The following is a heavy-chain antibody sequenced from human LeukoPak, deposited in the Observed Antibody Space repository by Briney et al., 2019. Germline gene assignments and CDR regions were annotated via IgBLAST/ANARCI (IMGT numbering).Heavy chain of an antibody. CDR2: IKQDGSEK. CDR1: GFTFSSYW. V-gene: IGHV3-7*01. Sequence: GGSLRLSCAASGFTFSSYWMSWVRQAPGKGLEWVANIKQDGSEKYYVDSVKGRFTISRDNAKNSLYLQMNSLRAEDTAVYYCARSPAPVAGTLGFDYWGQGTLVTVSS. D-gene: IGHD6-19*01. J-gene: IGHJ4*02. CDR3: ARSPAPVAGTLGFDY.